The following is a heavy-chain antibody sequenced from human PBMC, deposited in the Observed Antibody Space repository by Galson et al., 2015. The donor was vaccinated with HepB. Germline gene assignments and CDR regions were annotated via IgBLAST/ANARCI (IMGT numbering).Heavy chain of an antibody. V-gene: IGHV3-21*01. CDR3: ARERTRGTDVPVVAYYYYYYGMDV. D-gene: IGHD2-8*02. CDR2: ISSSSSYI. J-gene: IGHJ6*02. CDR1: GFTFSSCS. Sequence: LRLSCAASGFTFSSCSMNWVRQAPGKGLEWVSSISSSSSYIYYADSVKGRFTISRDNAKNSLYLQMNSLRAEDMAVYYCARERTRGTDVPVVAYYYYYYGMDVWGQGTTVTVSS.